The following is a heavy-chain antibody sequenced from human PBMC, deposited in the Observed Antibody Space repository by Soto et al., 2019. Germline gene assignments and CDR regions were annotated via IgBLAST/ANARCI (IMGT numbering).Heavy chain of an antibody. J-gene: IGHJ5*02. CDR2: ISISSSYI. Sequence: PGGSLRLSCAASGFTFSSYSMNWVRQAPGKGLEWVSSISISSSYIYYADSVKGRFTISRDNAKNSLYLQMNSLRAEDTAVYYRAREAYSSRGRFAPWGQGALVTVSS. CDR3: AREAYSSRGRFAP. CDR1: GFTFSSYS. D-gene: IGHD6-13*01. V-gene: IGHV3-21*01.